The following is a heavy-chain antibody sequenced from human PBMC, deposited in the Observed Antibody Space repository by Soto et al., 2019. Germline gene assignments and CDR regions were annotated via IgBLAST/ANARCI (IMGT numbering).Heavy chain of an antibody. D-gene: IGHD3-16*01. J-gene: IGHJ6*02. Sequence: QVQLQESGPGLVKPSQTLSLTCTVSGGSISSGGYYWSWIRQHPGKGLEWIGYIYYSGSTYYNPSLKSRVTIPVDTSKNQFSLKLSSVTAADTAVYYCARDGGPSSRPKLDNYYYGMDVWGQGTTVTVSS. V-gene: IGHV4-31*03. CDR1: GGSISSGGYY. CDR3: ARDGGPSSRPKLDNYYYGMDV. CDR2: IYYSGST.